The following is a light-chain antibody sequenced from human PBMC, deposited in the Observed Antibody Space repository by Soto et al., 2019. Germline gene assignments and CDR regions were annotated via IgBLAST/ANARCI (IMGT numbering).Light chain of an antibody. Sequence: IQLTQSPSSLSASVGDRVTITCQASQDISNYLNWYQQKPGKAPKLLIYDASNLETGVPSRFSGSGSGTDFTFTISSLQPEDIATYYCQQYDNLPLLFGPGTKVDIK. CDR2: DAS. J-gene: IGKJ3*01. CDR1: QDISNY. CDR3: QQYDNLPLL. V-gene: IGKV1-33*01.